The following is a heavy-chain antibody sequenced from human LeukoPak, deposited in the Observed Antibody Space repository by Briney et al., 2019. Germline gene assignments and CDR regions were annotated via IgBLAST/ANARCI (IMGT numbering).Heavy chain of an antibody. D-gene: IGHD3-16*01. CDR1: GYSFTSYW. V-gene: IGHV5-51*01. J-gene: IGHJ5*02. Sequence: GESLKISCKGSGYSFTSYWIGWVRQMPGKGLEWMGIIYPDDSNTRYSPSFQGQVTLSADKSTNTAYLQWSSLRASDTAMYYCARLEEDLTLGVAGYWFVPWGQGTLVTVS. CDR3: ARLEEDLTLGVAGYWFVP. CDR2: IYPDDSNT.